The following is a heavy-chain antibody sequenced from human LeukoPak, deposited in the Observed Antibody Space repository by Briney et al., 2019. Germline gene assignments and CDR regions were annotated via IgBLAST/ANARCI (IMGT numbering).Heavy chain of an antibody. CDR1: GFTFSSYA. CDR2: ISYDGSNK. J-gene: IGHJ4*02. V-gene: IGHV3-30-3*01. CDR3: ATEAPYEY. D-gene: IGHD6-6*01. Sequence: GGSLRLSCAASGFTFSSYAMHWVRQAPGKGLEWVAVISYDGSNKYYADSVKGRFTISRDNSKNTLYLQMNSLRGEDTAVYFCATEAPYEYWGQGTLVTVSS.